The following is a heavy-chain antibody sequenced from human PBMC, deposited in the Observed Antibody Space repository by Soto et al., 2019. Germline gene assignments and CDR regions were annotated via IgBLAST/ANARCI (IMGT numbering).Heavy chain of an antibody. J-gene: IGHJ4*02. Sequence: EVQLLESGGGLVQPGGSLRLSCAASGFTFSSYAMSWVRQAPGKGLEWVSAISGSGGSTYYADSVKGRFTISRDNSKNTLYLQMNSLRAEDTAVYYCAKGSDIVVVVYSYCGQVTLVTVSS. CDR3: AKGSDIVVVVYSY. CDR1: GFTFSSYA. V-gene: IGHV3-23*01. CDR2: ISGSGGST. D-gene: IGHD2-15*01.